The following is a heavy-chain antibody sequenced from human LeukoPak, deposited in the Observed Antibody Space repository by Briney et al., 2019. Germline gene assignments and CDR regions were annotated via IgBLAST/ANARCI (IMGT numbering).Heavy chain of an antibody. D-gene: IGHD1-1*01. J-gene: IGHJ6*04. CDR2: ISYDGSNK. Sequence: GRSLRLSCAASGFTFSSYAMHWVRLAPGKGLEWVAVISYDGSNKYYADSVKGRFTISRDNSKNTLYLQMNSLRAEDTAVYYCATGNAEGEKYYYYGMDVWGKGTTVTVSS. V-gene: IGHV3-30-3*01. CDR3: ATGNAEGEKYYYYGMDV. CDR1: GFTFSSYA.